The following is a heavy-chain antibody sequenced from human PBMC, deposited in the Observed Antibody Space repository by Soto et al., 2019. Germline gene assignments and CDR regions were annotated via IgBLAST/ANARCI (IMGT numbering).Heavy chain of an antibody. Sequence: SETLSLTCSVSGGSINSSSYFWGWVRQPPGKGLEWIGSIYYSGSTYYNPSLRSRVTISVDTSKNQFSLKLSSVTAADTAVFYSARHYSSGSRNWFDPWGQGTLVTVSS. CDR1: GGSINSSSYF. J-gene: IGHJ5*01. V-gene: IGHV4-39*01. CDR2: IYYSGST. D-gene: IGHD6-19*01. CDR3: ARHYSSGSRNWFDP.